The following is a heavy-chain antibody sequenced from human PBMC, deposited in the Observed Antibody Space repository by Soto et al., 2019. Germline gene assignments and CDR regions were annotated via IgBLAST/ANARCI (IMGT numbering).Heavy chain of an antibody. V-gene: IGHV4-34*01. D-gene: IGHD6-19*01. CDR3: ASGSLSSGLGY. CDR1: GGSFSGYY. J-gene: IGHJ4*02. Sequence: PETLSLTCAVYGGSFSGYYWSWIRQPPGKGLEWIGSIYYSGSTYYNPSLKSRVTISVDTSKNQFSLKLSSVTAADTAVYYCASGSLSSGLGYWGQGTLVTVSS. CDR2: IYYSGST.